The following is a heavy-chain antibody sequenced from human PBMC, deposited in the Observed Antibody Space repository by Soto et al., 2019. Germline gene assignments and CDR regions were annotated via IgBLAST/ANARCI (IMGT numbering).Heavy chain of an antibody. CDR1: GFTFSSYW. V-gene: IGHV3-7*01. CDR2: IKQDGSEK. J-gene: IGHJ6*03. CDR3: ARDMRTPIYYYYYYYMDV. Sequence: GGSLRLSCAASGFTFSSYWMSWVRQAPGKGLEWVANIKQDGSEKYYVDSVKGRFTNSRDNAKNSLYLQMNSLRAEDTAVYYCARDMRTPIYYYYYYYMDVWGKGTTVTVSS. D-gene: IGHD3-9*01.